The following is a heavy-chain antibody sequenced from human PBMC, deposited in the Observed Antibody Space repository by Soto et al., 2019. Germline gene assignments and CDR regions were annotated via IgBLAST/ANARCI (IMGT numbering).Heavy chain of an antibody. CDR2: VNQDGGGR. J-gene: IGHJ4*02. V-gene: IGHV3-7*03. CDR1: GFTFSSSF. Sequence: GSLRLSCVASGFTFSSSFMGWVRQAPGKGLEWVANVNQDGGGRYDVDSVKGRFSISRDTAKNSVYLQMNSLRCEDTAVYYCARYFRGSGRYFFDFWGQGT. CDR3: ARYFRGSGRYFFDF. D-gene: IGHD6-19*01.